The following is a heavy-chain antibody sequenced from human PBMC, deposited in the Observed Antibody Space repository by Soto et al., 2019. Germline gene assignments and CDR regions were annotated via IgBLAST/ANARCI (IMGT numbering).Heavy chain of an antibody. CDR1: GFSLSNARMG. D-gene: IGHD5-18*01. V-gene: IGHV2-26*01. CDR3: ERSGPYSYRRPYYCYGMDV. J-gene: IGHJ6*02. Sequence: SGPTLVNPTETLPLTCTVSGFSLSNARMGVSWIRQPPGKALEWLAHIFSNDEKSYSTSLKSRLTISKDTSKSQVVLTMTNMDPVDTATYYCERSGPYSYRRPYYCYGMDVWGQGTTVTVSS. CDR2: IFSNDEK.